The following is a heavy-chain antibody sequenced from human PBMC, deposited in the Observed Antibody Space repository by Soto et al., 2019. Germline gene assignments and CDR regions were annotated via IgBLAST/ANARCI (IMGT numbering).Heavy chain of an antibody. V-gene: IGHV1-8*01. Sequence: ASVKVSCKASGYPFTSYDINWVRQASGHGLEWMGWMNPNSGNTGYAQKFRGRVTVTRDTSKSTAYMELSTLRSEDTAVYYCARQWELSGYYYGMDVWGQGTTVTVSS. J-gene: IGHJ6*02. CDR2: MNPNSGNT. D-gene: IGHD1-26*01. CDR3: ARQWELSGYYYGMDV. CDR1: GYPFTSYD.